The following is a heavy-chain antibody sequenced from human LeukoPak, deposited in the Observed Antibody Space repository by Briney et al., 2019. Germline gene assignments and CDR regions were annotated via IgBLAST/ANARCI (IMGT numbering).Heavy chain of an antibody. CDR1: GGSISSYY. Sequence: SETLSLTCTVSGGSISSYYWSWIRQPTGKGLEWIGYIYYSGSTNYNPSLKSRVTISVDTSKNQFSLKLSSVTAADTAVYYCARVRFLEWLPDAFDIWGQGTMVTVSS. CDR2: IYYSGST. V-gene: IGHV4-59*01. CDR3: ARVRFLEWLPDAFDI. D-gene: IGHD3-3*01. J-gene: IGHJ3*02.